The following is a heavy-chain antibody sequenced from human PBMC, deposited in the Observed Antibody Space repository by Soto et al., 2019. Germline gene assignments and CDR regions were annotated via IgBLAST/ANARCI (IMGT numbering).Heavy chain of an antibody. V-gene: IGHV3-30-3*01. D-gene: IGHD5-12*01. J-gene: IGHJ4*02. CDR3: ATRGYSGQVDDY. CDR2: ISYDGSNK. CDR1: GFTFSSYA. Sequence: QVQLVESGGGVVQPGRSLRLSCAASGFTFSSYAMHWVRQAPGKGLEWVAVISYDGSNKYYADSVKGRFTISRDNSKNTLYLQMNSLRAEDTAVYYCATRGYSGQVDDYWGQGTLVTVSS.